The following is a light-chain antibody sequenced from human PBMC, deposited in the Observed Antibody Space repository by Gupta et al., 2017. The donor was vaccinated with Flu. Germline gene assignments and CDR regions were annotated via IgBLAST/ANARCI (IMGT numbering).Light chain of an antibody. CDR3: QQDYSTSYT. J-gene: IGKJ2*01. CDR1: QSVLYSSNNKNY. CDR2: WAS. V-gene: IGKV4-1*01. Sequence: LGERATINCKSSQSVLYSSNNKNYLAWYQQKPGQPPKLLIYWASTRESGVPDRFSGSGSGTDFTLTISSLQAEDVAVYYCQQDYSTSYTFGQGTKLEIK.